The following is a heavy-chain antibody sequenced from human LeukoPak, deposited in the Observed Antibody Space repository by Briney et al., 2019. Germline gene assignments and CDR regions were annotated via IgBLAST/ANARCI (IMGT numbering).Heavy chain of an antibody. CDR2: IYHSGST. CDR3: ARAPSTYYYDSSGPLDY. J-gene: IGHJ4*02. Sequence: SETLSLTCTVSGYSISSGSYWGWIRQPPGKGLEWMGSIYHSGSTYYNPSLKSRVTISVDTSKNQFSLKLSSVTAADTAVYYCARAPSTYYYDSSGPLDYWGQGTLVTVSS. D-gene: IGHD3-22*01. CDR1: GYSISSGSY. V-gene: IGHV4-38-2*02.